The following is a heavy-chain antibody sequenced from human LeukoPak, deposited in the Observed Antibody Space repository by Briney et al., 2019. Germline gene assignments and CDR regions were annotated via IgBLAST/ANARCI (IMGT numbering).Heavy chain of an antibody. D-gene: IGHD5-12*01. Sequence: GSLRLSCAASGFXFNTYAITWVRQAPGKGLEWVSHIIGIGGSTYYADTVKGRFTISRDNSKSTLHLHMNSLRAEDTAVYFCAKDPGGGSYYFDSWGQGTQVTVSS. V-gene: IGHV3-23*01. CDR3: AKDPGGGSYYFDS. J-gene: IGHJ4*02. CDR2: IIGIGGST. CDR1: GFXFNTYA.